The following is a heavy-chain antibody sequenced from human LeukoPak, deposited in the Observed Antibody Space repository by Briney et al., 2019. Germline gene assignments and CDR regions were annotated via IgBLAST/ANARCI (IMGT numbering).Heavy chain of an antibody. CDR2: IYFSGST. J-gene: IGHJ4*02. V-gene: IGHV4-39*01. D-gene: IGHD6-25*01. CDR3: ARHQRLGPFDY. CDR1: VDPISSRSDY. Sequence: SETLSLTCTFFVDPISSRSDYCGWIRQPPRDGLEWIGSIYFSGSTYYSPSLKSRVTISVDPSTNQFSLKLSSVTAADTAVYYCARHQRLGPFDYWGQGTLVTVSS.